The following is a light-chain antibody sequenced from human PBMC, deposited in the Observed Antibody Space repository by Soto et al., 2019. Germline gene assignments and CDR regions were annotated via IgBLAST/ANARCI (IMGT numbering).Light chain of an antibody. V-gene: IGLV4-69*01. Sequence: QLVLTQSPSASASLGASVKLTCTLSSGHSSYAIAWHQQQPEKGPRYLMKLNSDGSHSKGDGIPDRFSGSTSGAERYLTISSLQSEDEAEYYCQTWGTGIQGFGGGTKVTVL. J-gene: IGLJ3*02. CDR3: QTWGTGIQG. CDR2: LNSDGSH. CDR1: SGHSSYA.